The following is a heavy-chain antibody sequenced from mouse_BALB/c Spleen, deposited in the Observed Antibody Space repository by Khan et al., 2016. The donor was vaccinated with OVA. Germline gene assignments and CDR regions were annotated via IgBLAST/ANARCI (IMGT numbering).Heavy chain of an antibody. CDR1: GYSFTTYY. J-gene: IGHJ3*01. Sequence: VQLQQSGPELMKPGTSVKISCKASGYSFTTYYIHWVMQSHGTSLEWIGYIDPFSGGTTYNQKFKDKATLTVDKSSSTAYLHLSNLTSDDSAVYYCTRHGYVAWFTYWGQGTLVTVSA. V-gene: IGHV1S135*01. D-gene: IGHD2-2*01. CDR2: IDPFSGGT. CDR3: TRHGYVAWFTY.